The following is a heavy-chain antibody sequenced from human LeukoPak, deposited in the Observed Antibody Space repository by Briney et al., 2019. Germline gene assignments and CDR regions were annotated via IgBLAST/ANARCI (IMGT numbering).Heavy chain of an antibody. CDR3: ARVRGSSVFDY. Sequence: LSLTCAVYGGSFSGYYWSWIRQAPGKGLEWVSYISSSGSTIYYADSVKGRFTISRDNAKNSLYLQMNSLRAEDTAVYYCARVRGSSVFDYWGQGTLVTVSS. CDR1: GGSFSGYY. J-gene: IGHJ4*02. CDR2: ISSSGSTI. D-gene: IGHD6-6*01. V-gene: IGHV3-11*04.